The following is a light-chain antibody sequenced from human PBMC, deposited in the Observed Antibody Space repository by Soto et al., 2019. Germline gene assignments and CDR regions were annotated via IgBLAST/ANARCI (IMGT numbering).Light chain of an antibody. V-gene: IGKV3-20*01. Sequence: EIVLTQSPGTLSLSPGERATLFCRASQSVSSSYLAWYQQKPGQAPRLLIYGASSRATGIPDRFSGSGSGTDFTLTISRLEPGDFAVYYCQQYGSSPSITFGQGTRLEIK. CDR1: QSVSSSY. CDR2: GAS. J-gene: IGKJ5*01. CDR3: QQYGSSPSIT.